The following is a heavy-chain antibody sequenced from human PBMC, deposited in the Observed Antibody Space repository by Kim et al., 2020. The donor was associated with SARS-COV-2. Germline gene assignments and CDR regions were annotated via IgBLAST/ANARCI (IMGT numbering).Heavy chain of an antibody. V-gene: IGHV7-4-1*02. D-gene: IGHD6-19*01. J-gene: IGHJ4*02. Sequence: AQRFTGRFVFSLDTSVSTAYLQISSLKAEDTAVYYCARDVLGSSGSGIDYWGQGTLVTVSS. CDR3: ARDVLGSSGSGIDY.